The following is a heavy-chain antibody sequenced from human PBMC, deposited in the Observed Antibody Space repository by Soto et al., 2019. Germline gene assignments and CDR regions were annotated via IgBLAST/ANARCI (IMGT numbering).Heavy chain of an antibody. CDR2: ISSSSSTI. D-gene: IGHD3-9*01. V-gene: IGHV3-48*02. CDR3: ARDPSNPYDILTGYYRRLYYFDY. J-gene: IGHJ4*02. CDR1: GFTFSSYS. Sequence: EVQLVESGGGLVQPGGSLRLSCAASGFTFSSYSMNWVRQAPGKGLEWVSYISSSSSTIYYADSVKGRFTISRDNAKNSLYLLMNSLRDDDTAAYYCARDPSNPYDILTGYYRRLYYFDYWGQGTLVTVSS.